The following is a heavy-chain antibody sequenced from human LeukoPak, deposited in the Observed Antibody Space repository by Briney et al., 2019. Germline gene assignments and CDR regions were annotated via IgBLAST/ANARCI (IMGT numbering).Heavy chain of an antibody. CDR3: GKDRGQWLAFFDY. J-gene: IGHJ4*02. D-gene: IGHD6-19*01. CDR2: ISGSGGST. Sequence: GGSLRLSCAASGFTFSSYAMSWVRQAPGKGLEWVSAISGSGGSTYYADSVKGRFTISRDNSKNTLYLQMNSLRAEDTAVYYCGKDRGQWLAFFDYWGQGTLVTVSS. V-gene: IGHV3-23*01. CDR1: GFTFSSYA.